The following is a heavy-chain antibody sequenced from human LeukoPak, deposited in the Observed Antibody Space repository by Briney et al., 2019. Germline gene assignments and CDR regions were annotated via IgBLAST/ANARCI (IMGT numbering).Heavy chain of an antibody. CDR1: GFTFSSYE. V-gene: IGHV3-30*02. D-gene: IGHD2-15*01. CDR2: IGYDGSDK. J-gene: IGHJ4*02. CDR3: AKDRATKWSFDY. Sequence: GGSLRLSCAASGFTFSSYEMNWVRQAPGKGLEWVTFIGYDGSDKYYADSVKGRFTISRDNSKNTLYLQMNSLRAEDTAVYHCAKDRATKWSFDYWGQGTLVTVSS.